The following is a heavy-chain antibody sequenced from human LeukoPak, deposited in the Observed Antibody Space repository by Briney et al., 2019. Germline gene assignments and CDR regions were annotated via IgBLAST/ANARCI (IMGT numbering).Heavy chain of an antibody. D-gene: IGHD3-9*01. J-gene: IGHJ4*02. CDR1: GGSISSSSYY. CDR3: ARGRYADY. V-gene: IGHV4-39*07. Sequence: SEALSLTCTVSGGSISSSSYYWGWIRQPPGKGLEWIGSIYYSGSTYYNPSLKSRVTISVDTSKNQFSLKLSSVTAADTAVYYCARGRYADYWGQGTLVTVSS. CDR2: IYYSGST.